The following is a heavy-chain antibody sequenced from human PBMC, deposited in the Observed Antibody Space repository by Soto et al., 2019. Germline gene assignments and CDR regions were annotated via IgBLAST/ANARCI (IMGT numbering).Heavy chain of an antibody. J-gene: IGHJ4*02. CDR1: GYTFTGHY. CDR2: IGPESGAT. CDR3: GRGRSGQIVVFY. Sequence: ASVKVSCKASGYTFTGHYIHWVRQAPEQGPEWMGEIGPESGATRYAQRFQGRVTMTRDMSITTVYMELNNLSPDDTAVYYCGRGRSGQIVVFYWGQGTQVTGSS. V-gene: IGHV1-2*02. D-gene: IGHD1-26*01.